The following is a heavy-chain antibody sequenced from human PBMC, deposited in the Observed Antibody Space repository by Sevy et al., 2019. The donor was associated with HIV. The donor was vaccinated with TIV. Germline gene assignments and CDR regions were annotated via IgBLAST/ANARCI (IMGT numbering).Heavy chain of an antibody. Sequence: GGSLRLSCTASGFTFDKYAMHWVRQAPGKGLEWVSGITWNSVILGYADSVKGRFTISKDNARNSLYLERKSLRAEDTALYYCAKSSFLPAAGNAYYFDYWAQGTLVTVSS. CDR1: GFTFDKYA. CDR3: AKSSFLPAAGNAYYFDY. CDR2: ITWNSVIL. V-gene: IGHV3-9*01. J-gene: IGHJ4*02. D-gene: IGHD6-25*01.